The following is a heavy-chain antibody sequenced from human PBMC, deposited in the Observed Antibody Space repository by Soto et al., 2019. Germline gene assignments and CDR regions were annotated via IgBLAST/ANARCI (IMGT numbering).Heavy chain of an antibody. CDR1: GGSISSGDYY. J-gene: IGHJ5*02. Sequence: QVQLQESGPGLVKPSQTLSLTCTVSGGSISSGDYYWSWIRQPPGKGLEGIGYIYYSGSTYYNPSLKSRVTISVDTSKNQFSLKLSSVTAADTAVYYCARVAFSPERWFGEFIPPETWGQGTLVTVSS. V-gene: IGHV4-30-4*01. CDR2: IYYSGST. CDR3: ARVAFSPERWFGEFIPPET. D-gene: IGHD3-10*01.